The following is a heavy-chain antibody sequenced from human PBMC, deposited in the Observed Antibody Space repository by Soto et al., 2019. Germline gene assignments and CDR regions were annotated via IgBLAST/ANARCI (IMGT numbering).Heavy chain of an antibody. V-gene: IGHV1-69*13. CDR3: ATASQLPSYYYYYGMDV. CDR1: GGTFSSYA. CDR2: IIPIFGTA. Sequence: AASVNVSCKASGGTFSSYAISWVRQAPGQGLEWMGGIIPIFGTANYAQKFQGRVTITADESTSTAYMELSSLRSEDTAVYYCATASQLPSYYYYYGMDVWGQGTTVTVSS. D-gene: IGHD2-2*01. J-gene: IGHJ6*02.